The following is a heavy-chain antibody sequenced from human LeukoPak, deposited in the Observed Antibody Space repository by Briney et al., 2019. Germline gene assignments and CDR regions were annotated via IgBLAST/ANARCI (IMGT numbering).Heavy chain of an antibody. D-gene: IGHD6-13*01. J-gene: IGHJ3*02. V-gene: IGHV4-39*01. CDR2: VYSTGHT. Sequence: PSETLSLTCTVSGDSLYYWGWIRQPPGKGLEWIGSVYSTGHTNYNLSLKSRVTMSIDTSKNQLSLKLTSVTAADTAVYYCARSIAAAGTGAFDIWGQGTMVTVSS. CDR1: GDSLYY. CDR3: ARSIAAAGTGAFDI.